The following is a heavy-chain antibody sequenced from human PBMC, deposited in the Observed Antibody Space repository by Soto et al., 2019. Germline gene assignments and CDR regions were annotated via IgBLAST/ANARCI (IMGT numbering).Heavy chain of an antibody. J-gene: IGHJ6*02. CDR2: INHRGST. D-gene: IGHD3-22*01. CDR3: ARAASYDSSAYYNPDHGMDV. V-gene: IGHV4-34*01. CDR1: GGSFSYY. Sequence: SETLSLTCGVYGGSFSYYWTWIRQPPGKGLEWTGQINHRGSTNYNPSPESRITISIDTSKNQFSLNLRSVTAADTAVYYCARAASYDSSAYYNPDHGMDVWGQGATVTVSS.